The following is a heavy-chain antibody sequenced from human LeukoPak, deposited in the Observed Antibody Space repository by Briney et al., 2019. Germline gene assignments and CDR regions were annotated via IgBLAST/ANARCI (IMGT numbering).Heavy chain of an antibody. J-gene: IGHJ4*02. CDR1: GFTFSSYG. CDR2: ISGSGGSGSGGST. CDR3: AKDLSPAGY. V-gene: IGHV3-23*01. Sequence: PGGSLRLSCAASGFTFSSYGMSWVRQAPGKGLEWVSAISGSGGSGSGGSTYYADSVKGRFTISRDNSKNTLYLQMNSLRAEDMAVYYCAKDLSPAGYWGQGTLVTVSS.